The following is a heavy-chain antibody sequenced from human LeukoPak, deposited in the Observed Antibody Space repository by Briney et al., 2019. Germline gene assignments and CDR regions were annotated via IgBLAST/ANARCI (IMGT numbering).Heavy chain of an antibody. V-gene: IGHV4-34*01. CDR1: GGSFSGYY. D-gene: IGHD7-27*01. J-gene: IGHJ6*02. CDR3: ARESNWGLYYYGMDV. Sequence: RPSETLSLTCAVYGGSFSGYYWSWIRQPPGKGLEWIGEINHSGSTNYNPSLKSRVTISVDTSKNQFSLKLSSVTAADTAVYYCARESNWGLYYYGMDVWGQGTTVTVSS. CDR2: INHSGST.